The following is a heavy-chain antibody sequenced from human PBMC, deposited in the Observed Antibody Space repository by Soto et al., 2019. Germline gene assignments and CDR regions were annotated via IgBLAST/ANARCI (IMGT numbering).Heavy chain of an antibody. V-gene: IGHV4-39*01. J-gene: IGHJ4*02. CDR2: IYYSGST. D-gene: IGHD6-6*01. Sequence: PSETLSLTCTVSGGSISSSSYYWGWIRQPPGKGLEWIGSIYYSGSTYYNPSLKSRVTISVDTSKNQFSLKLSSVTAADTAVYYCARSPPRKRHESSSSSYWGQGTLVTVSS. CDR3: ARSPPRKRHESSSSSY. CDR1: GGSISSSSYY.